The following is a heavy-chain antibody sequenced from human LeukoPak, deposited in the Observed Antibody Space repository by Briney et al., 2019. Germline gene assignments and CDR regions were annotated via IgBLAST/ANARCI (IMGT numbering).Heavy chain of an antibody. V-gene: IGHV3-33*06. CDR1: GFTFSDYG. CDR3: AKDGDAYTEFYYYYMDV. D-gene: IGHD5-24*01. Sequence: GGSLRLSCAASGFTFSDYGLHWVRRAPGKGLEWVALIWHDGSNKYYADSVMGRFTISRDNSKNTLYLQMNSLRAEDTAMYYCAKDGDAYTEFYYYYMDVWGKGTTVTVSS. CDR2: IWHDGSNK. J-gene: IGHJ6*03.